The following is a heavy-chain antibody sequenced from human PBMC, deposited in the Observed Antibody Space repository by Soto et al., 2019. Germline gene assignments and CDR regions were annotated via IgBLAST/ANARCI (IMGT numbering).Heavy chain of an antibody. J-gene: IGHJ6*02. CDR1: GGTFSSYT. D-gene: IGHD3-16*01. CDR2: IIPIFGTA. Sequence: SVKVSCKASGGTFSSYTISWVRQAPGQGLEWMGGIIPIFGTANYAQKFQGRVTITADESTSTAYMELSSLRSEDTAVYYCAREEDLIRRGIYGMDVWGQGTTVTVS. V-gene: IGHV1-69*13. CDR3: AREEDLIRRGIYGMDV.